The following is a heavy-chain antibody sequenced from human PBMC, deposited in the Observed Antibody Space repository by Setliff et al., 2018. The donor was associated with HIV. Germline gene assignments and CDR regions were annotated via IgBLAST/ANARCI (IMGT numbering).Heavy chain of an antibody. CDR1: DVSISANY. J-gene: IGHJ5*02. CDR2: IFYTGST. V-gene: IGHV4-59*08. D-gene: IGHD3-3*01. CDR3: ARQRGGRVTIFGVSGGWFDP. Sequence: SETLSLTCTVSDVSISANYWSWIRQPPGKGLEWIGDIFYTGSTNYNPSLKSRVTISIDTSKNQFSLKLSAVTAADTAVYYCARQRGGRVTIFGVSGGWFDPWGQGTLVTVSS.